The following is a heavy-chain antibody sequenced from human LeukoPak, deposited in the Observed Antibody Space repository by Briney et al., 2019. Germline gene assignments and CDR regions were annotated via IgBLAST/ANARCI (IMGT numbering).Heavy chain of an antibody. D-gene: IGHD6-6*01. CDR3: ARESIAAFVRWFDP. CDR2: ISYDGSNK. CDR1: GFTFSSYA. V-gene: IGHV3-30*01. Sequence: TGGSLRLSCAASGFTFSSYAMHWVRQAPGKGLEWVAVISYDGSNKYYADSVKGRFTISRDNFKNTLYLQMNSLRAEDTAVYYCARESIAAFVRWFDPWGQGTLVTVSS. J-gene: IGHJ5*02.